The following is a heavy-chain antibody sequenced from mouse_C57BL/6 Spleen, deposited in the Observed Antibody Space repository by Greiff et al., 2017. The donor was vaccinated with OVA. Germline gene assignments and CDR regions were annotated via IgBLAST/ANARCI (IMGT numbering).Heavy chain of an antibody. CDR3: ARHYAMDY. J-gene: IGHJ4*01. CDR1: GYTFTSYW. Sequence: QVQLKQPGAELVMPGASVKLSCKASGYTFTSYWMHWVKQRPGQGLEWIGEIDPSDSYTNYNQKFKGKSTLTVDKSSSTAYMQLSSLTSEDSAVYYCARHYAMDYWGQGTSVTVSS. V-gene: IGHV1-69*01. CDR2: IDPSDSYT.